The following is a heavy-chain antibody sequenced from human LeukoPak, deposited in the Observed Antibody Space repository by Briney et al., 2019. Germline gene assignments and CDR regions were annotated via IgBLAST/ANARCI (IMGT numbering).Heavy chain of an antibody. J-gene: IGHJ4*02. V-gene: IGHV4-61*02. D-gene: IGHD1-26*01. CDR3: AGSGSYYFIDF. CDR1: GGSMSSGSYY. Sequence: SETLSLTCTVAGGSMSSGSYYWSWIRQPAGKGLEWIGRIYTSGSTNYNPSLKSRVTISVDTSKNQFSLKLSSVTAADTAVYYCAGSGSYYFIDFWGQGTLVTVSS. CDR2: IYTSGST.